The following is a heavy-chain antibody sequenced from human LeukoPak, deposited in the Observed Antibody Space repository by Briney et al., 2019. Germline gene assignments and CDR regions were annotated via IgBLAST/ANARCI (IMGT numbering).Heavy chain of an antibody. Sequence: PSETLSLTCTVSGGSISSYYWSWIRQPPGKGLEWIGYIYYSGSTNYNPSLKSRVTISVDTSKNQFSLKLSSVTAADTAVYYCARSHSLILGYCSGGSCYTIDYWGQGTLVTVSS. V-gene: IGHV4-59*08. CDR2: IYYSGST. CDR1: GGSISSYY. D-gene: IGHD2-15*01. J-gene: IGHJ4*02. CDR3: ARSHSLILGYCSGGSCYTIDY.